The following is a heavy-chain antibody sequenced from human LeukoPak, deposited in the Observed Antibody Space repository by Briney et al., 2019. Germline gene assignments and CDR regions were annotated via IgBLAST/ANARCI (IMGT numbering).Heavy chain of an antibody. CDR1: GYSFTSYW. CDR2: IYPGYSDS. V-gene: IGHV5-51*01. J-gene: IGHJ4*02. D-gene: IGHD4-17*01. Sequence: GESLKISCKGSGYSFTSYWIGWVRQMPGKGLEWMGIIYPGYSDSRYSPSFQGQVTISADKSISTAYLQWSSLKASDTAMYYCARSTGPTVTLYYFDYWGRGTLVTVSS. CDR3: ARSTGPTVTLYYFDY.